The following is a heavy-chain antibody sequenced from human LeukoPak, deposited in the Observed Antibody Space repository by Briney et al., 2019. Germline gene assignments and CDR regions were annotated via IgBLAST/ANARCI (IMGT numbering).Heavy chain of an antibody. D-gene: IGHD6-13*01. Sequence: GGSLRLSCAASGFTFSSYAMHWVRQAPGKGLEWVAVISYDGSNKYYADSVKGRSTISRDNPKNTLYLQMNSLRAEDTAVYYCAREAPFSSSQDYWGQGTLVTVSS. J-gene: IGHJ4*02. CDR2: ISYDGSNK. CDR1: GFTFSSYA. V-gene: IGHV3-30*04. CDR3: AREAPFSSSQDY.